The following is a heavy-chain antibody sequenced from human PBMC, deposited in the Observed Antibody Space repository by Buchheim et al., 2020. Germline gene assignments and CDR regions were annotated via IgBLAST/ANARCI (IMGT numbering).Heavy chain of an antibody. CDR1: GGSISSYY. CDR3: ASALPRPLVSFDY. D-gene: IGHD6-13*01. V-gene: IGHV4-59*01. J-gene: IGHJ4*02. CDR2: IYYSGST. Sequence: QVQLQESGPGLVKPSETLSLTCTVSGGSISSYYWSWIRQPPGKGLEWIGYIYYSGSTNYNPSLKSRVTISVDTSKNQFSLKLSSVTAADTAVYYCASALPRPLVSFDYWGQGTL.